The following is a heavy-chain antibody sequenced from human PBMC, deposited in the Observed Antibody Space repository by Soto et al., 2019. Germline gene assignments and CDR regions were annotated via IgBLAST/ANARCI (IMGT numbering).Heavy chain of an antibody. D-gene: IGHD2-2*02. CDR1: GGNFSSYA. CDR2: IISIIGTR. Sequence: SVKVSCQASGGNFSSYAISRVRKAPGQGLEWLGGIISIIGTRYYAQKFQVRVTITADESTITAYMQLSSLISEDTAVYYCARDYGQYCSSTSCYTPLRGGRRNYYYYGMDVWG. J-gene: IGHJ6*02. CDR3: ARDYGQYCSSTSCYTPLRGGRRNYYYYGMDV. V-gene: IGHV1-69*13.